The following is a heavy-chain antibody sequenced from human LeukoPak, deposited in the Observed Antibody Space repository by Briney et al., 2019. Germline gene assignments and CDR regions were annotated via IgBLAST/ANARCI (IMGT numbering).Heavy chain of an antibody. CDR1: GGTFSSYA. CDR3: ARGVVVPAAMEYYYYYMDV. J-gene: IGHJ6*03. CDR2: IIPIFGTA. D-gene: IGHD2-2*01. V-gene: IGHV1-69*05. Sequence: ASVKVSCKASGGTFSSYAISWVRQAPGQGLEWMGGIIPIFGTANYAQKFQGRVTITTDESTSIAYMELSSLRSEDTAVYYCARGVVVPAAMEYYYYYMDVWGQGTTVTVSS.